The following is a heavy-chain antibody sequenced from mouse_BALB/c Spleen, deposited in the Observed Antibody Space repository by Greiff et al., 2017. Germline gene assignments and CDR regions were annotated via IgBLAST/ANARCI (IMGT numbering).Heavy chain of an antibody. CDR2: INPSSGYT. J-gene: IGHJ4*01. CDR3: ARKGPLLGAMDY. D-gene: IGHD1-2*01. Sequence: QVQLQQSAAELARPGASVKMSCKASGYTFTSYTMHWVKQRPGQGLEWIGYINPSSGYTEYNQKFKDKTTLTADKSSSTAYMQLSSLTSEDSAVYYCARKGPLLGAMDYWGQGTSVTVSS. V-gene: IGHV1-4*02. CDR1: GYTFTSYT.